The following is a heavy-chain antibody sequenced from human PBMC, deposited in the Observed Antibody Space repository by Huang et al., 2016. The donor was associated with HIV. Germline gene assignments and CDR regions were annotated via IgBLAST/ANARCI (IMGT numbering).Heavy chain of an antibody. CDR1: GFTFSNSA. J-gene: IGHJ4*02. D-gene: IGHD3-3*01. CDR2: IVVGSSNT. V-gene: IGHV1-58*01. CDR3: AADFWSGYIKPDYFFDF. Sequence: QMQLVQSGPEMKKPGTAVKVSCKASGFTFSNSAVQWVRQAGGQRLEGIGRIVVGSSNTNYAQEFQGRVIITRDLSTSTAYMELSSLTSEDTAVYYCAADFWSGYIKPDYFFDFWGPGTLVTVSS.